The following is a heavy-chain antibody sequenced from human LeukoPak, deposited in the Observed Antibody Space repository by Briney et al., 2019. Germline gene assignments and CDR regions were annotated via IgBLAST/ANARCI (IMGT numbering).Heavy chain of an antibody. J-gene: IGHJ6*03. CDR2: FNPNSGGT. Sequence: ASVKVSCKASGYTFTDYYIHWVRPAPGQGLGWRGCFNPNSGGTNFTQKFQGRVTMTRATSISTAYMELSRLTSDDTAVYYCARAVYSYFYTDVWGKATTVTVYS. CDR1: GYTFTDYY. V-gene: IGHV1-2*02. CDR3: ARAVYSYFYTDV.